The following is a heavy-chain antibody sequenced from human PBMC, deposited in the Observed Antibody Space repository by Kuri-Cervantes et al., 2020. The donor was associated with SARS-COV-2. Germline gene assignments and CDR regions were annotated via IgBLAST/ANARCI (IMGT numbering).Heavy chain of an antibody. CDR2: INHSGST. CDR1: GGSFSGYY. Sequence: SETLSLTCAVYGGSFSGYYWSWIRQPPGKGLEWIGEINHSGSTNYNPSLKSRVTISVDTSKNQFSLKLSSVTAADMAVYYCARGMGWSGYKFDPWGQGTLVTVSS. V-gene: IGHV4-34*01. CDR3: ARGMGWSGYKFDP. J-gene: IGHJ5*02. D-gene: IGHD3-3*01.